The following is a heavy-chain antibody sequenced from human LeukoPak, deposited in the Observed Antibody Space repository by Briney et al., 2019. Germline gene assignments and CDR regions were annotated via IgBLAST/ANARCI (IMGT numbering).Heavy chain of an antibody. Sequence: SQTLSLTCTVPGGSISSGSYYWSWIRQPAGKGLEWIGRIYTSGSNNYNPSLKNRVTISVDTSKNQFSLKLSSVTAADTAVYYCATTANSYYYYYYMDVWGKGTTVTVSS. CDR3: ATTANSYYYYYYMDV. D-gene: IGHD1-1*01. J-gene: IGHJ6*03. CDR2: IYTSGSN. CDR1: GGSISSGSYY. V-gene: IGHV4-61*02.